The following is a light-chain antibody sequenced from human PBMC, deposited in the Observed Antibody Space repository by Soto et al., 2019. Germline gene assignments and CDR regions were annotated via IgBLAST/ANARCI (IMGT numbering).Light chain of an antibody. CDR3: QQYDSYSLT. CDR1: QSINNW. V-gene: IGKV1-5*01. CDR2: DAS. Sequence: DIQMTQSPSTLSASVGDRVTITCRASQSINNWLAWYQQKPGKAPKVLIYDASSLESGVPSRFSGSGFGTEFTLTISSLQSDDFATYYCQQYDSYSLTFGGGTKVDIK. J-gene: IGKJ4*01.